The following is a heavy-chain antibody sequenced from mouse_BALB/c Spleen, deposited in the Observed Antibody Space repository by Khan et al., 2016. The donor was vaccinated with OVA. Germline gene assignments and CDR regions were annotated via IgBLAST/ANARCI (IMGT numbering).Heavy chain of an antibody. Sequence: QMQLEESGPGLVQPSQNLSITCTVSGFSLTTYGVHWVRQSPGKGLEWLGVIWSGGSTDYNAAFISRMSINKDTSKSQVFFEMNSLQVNDTAIYYCARNYDYDEGLAYWGQGTLVTVSA. V-gene: IGHV2-2*02. D-gene: IGHD2-4*01. CDR2: IWSGGST. J-gene: IGHJ3*01. CDR3: ARNYDYDEGLAY. CDR1: GFSLTTYG.